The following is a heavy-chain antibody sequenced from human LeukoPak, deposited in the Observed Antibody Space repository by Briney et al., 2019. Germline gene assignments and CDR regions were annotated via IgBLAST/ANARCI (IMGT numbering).Heavy chain of an antibody. CDR1: GFTFSSYA. Sequence: GGSLRLSCAASGFTFSSYAMSWVRQAPGKGLEWVSAIRGSGGSTYYADSVKCRFTISRDNSKNTLYLQMNSLRAEDTAVYYCAKASFIDFWSGYSFDYWGQGTLVTVSS. V-gene: IGHV3-23*01. D-gene: IGHD3-3*01. CDR2: IRGSGGST. J-gene: IGHJ4*02. CDR3: AKASFIDFWSGYSFDY.